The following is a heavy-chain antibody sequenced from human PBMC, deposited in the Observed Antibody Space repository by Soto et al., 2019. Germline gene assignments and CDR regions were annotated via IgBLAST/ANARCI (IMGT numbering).Heavy chain of an antibody. CDR1: GGSISDDTYY. CDR2: IYYSGAS. J-gene: IGHJ5*02. D-gene: IGHD2-2*01. CDR3: ARLHSTSPGCVRFDP. V-gene: IGHV4-39*01. Sequence: PSETLSLTCTVSGGSISDDTYYWGWIRQPPGKGLEWIGSIYYSGASSYNPSLESRATMSVDTSKKQLSLRLRSVTATDTAVYYCARLHSTSPGCVRFDPWGQGTLVTVSS.